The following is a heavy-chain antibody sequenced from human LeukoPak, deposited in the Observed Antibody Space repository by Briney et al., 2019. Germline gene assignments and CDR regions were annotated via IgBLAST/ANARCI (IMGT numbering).Heavy chain of an antibody. V-gene: IGHV4-59*01. Sequence: ETLSLTCSVSGGSIYTYYWSWIRQSPGKGLEWIGYIYHSGSTNYNPSLKSRVTISVDTSKNQFSLKLSSVTAADTAVYYCARVNRAVAAALDYWGQGTLVTVSS. CDR3: ARVNRAVAAALDY. CDR1: GGSIYTYY. D-gene: IGHD6-13*01. CDR2: IYHSGST. J-gene: IGHJ4*02.